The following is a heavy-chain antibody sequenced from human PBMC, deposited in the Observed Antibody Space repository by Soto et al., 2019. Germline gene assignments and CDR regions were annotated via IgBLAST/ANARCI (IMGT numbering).Heavy chain of an antibody. CDR1: GYTFIHFG. D-gene: IGHD6-13*01. V-gene: IGHV1-18*01. CDR2: ISPFNGHT. J-gene: IGHJ5*02. Sequence: QVQLVQSGTEVKKPGASVKVSCKPSGYTFIHFGLGWVRQAPGQGLEWMGWISPFNGHTHYAQKFQGRVSLTTDTSTSTAFLELRSLTYDDTAVYYCAREPPRATAGLNYFDPWGQGTLVTVSS. CDR3: AREPPRATAGLNYFDP.